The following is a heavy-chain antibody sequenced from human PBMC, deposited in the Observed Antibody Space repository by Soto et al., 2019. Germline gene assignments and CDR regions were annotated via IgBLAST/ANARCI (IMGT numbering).Heavy chain of an antibody. CDR1: GGSISSYY. CDR3: ASGIAVAGPYYYYYMDV. CDR2: IYYSGST. V-gene: IGHV4-59*01. D-gene: IGHD6-19*01. Sequence: PSETLSLTCTVSGGSISSYYWSWFRQPPGKGLEWIGYIYYSGSTNYNPSLKSRVTISVDTSKNQFSLKLSSVTAADTAVYYCASGIAVAGPYYYYYMDVWGKGTTVTVSS. J-gene: IGHJ6*03.